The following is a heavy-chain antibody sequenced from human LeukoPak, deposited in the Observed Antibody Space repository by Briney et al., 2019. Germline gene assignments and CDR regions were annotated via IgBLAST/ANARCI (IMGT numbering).Heavy chain of an antibody. Sequence: SETLSLTCTVSGGSISSYYWSWIRQPPGKGLEWIGYIYYSGSTNYNPSLKSRVTISVDTSKNQFSLKLSSVTAADTAVYYCASIYGDYPYYFGYWGQGTLVTVSS. V-gene: IGHV4-59*01. J-gene: IGHJ4*02. CDR1: GGSISSYY. D-gene: IGHD4-17*01. CDR3: ASIYGDYPYYFGY. CDR2: IYYSGST.